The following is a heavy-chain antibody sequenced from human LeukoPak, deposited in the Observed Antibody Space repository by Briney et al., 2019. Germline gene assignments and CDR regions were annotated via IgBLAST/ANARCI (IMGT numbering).Heavy chain of an antibody. CDR2: ISDSDGTI. D-gene: IGHD5-24*01. CDR1: GFTFTNYF. CDR3: ARDGYNRRRAFDI. Sequence: GGSLRLSCAVSGFTFTNYFMNWVRQAPGKGLEWISYISDSDGTIYYADSVKGRFTISRDNAKKSLYLQMDSLRAEDTAVYYCARDGYNRRRAFDIWGQGTMVTVSS. J-gene: IGHJ3*02. V-gene: IGHV3-48*01.